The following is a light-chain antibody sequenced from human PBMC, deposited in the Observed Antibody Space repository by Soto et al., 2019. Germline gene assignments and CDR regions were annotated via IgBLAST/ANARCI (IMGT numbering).Light chain of an antibody. CDR2: GAS. Sequence: EIVLTQSPGTLSLSPGARATLSCRAIQSVSSSYLAWYQQKPGQTPRLLIYGASSRATGIPDRFSGSGSGTDFTLTISRLEPEDFAVYYCQQYGSSPLWTFGQGTKVDIK. V-gene: IGKV3-20*01. CDR3: QQYGSSPLWT. J-gene: IGKJ1*01. CDR1: QSVSSSY.